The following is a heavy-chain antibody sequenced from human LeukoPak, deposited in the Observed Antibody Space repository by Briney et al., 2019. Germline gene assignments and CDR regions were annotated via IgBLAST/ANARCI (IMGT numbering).Heavy chain of an antibody. D-gene: IGHD3-9*01. CDR3: AHLVVTIDWRSYFDY. CDR1: DFSLSTPGMG. CDR2: IYYNDDK. Sequence: SGPTLANPTQTLTLTCTFSDFSLSTPGMGVGWIRQPPGKALEWLAFIYYNDDKRYSPSLRSRLTITRDTSKNQVVLAMTNMDPVDTATYYCAHLVVTIDWRSYFDYWGQGALVTVSP. V-gene: IGHV2-5*01. J-gene: IGHJ4*02.